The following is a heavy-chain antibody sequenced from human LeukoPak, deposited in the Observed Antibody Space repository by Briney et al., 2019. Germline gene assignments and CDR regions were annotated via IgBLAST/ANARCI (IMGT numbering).Heavy chain of an antibody. D-gene: IGHD1-1*01. V-gene: IGHV4-30-4*01. Sequence: SQTLSLTCTVSGASISSGDYYWSWIRQPPGKGLEWIGYIYNSETTHYNPSLKGRITFSLDTSKNQFSLKLSSVTAADTAVYYCARVGYNWGAGYFDYWGQGTLVTVSS. J-gene: IGHJ4*02. CDR3: ARVGYNWGAGYFDY. CDR2: IYNSETT. CDR1: GASISSGDYY.